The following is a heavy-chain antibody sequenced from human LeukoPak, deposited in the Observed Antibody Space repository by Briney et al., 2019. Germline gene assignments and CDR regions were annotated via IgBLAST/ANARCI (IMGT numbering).Heavy chain of an antibody. CDR3: ARDLPDCSGGSCAGHY. D-gene: IGHD2-15*01. Sequence: SETLSLTCTVSGGSISSGDYYWSWIRQPPGKGLEWIGYIYYSGSTYYNPSLKSRVTISVDTSKNQFSLKLSSVTAADTAAYYCARDLPDCSGGSCAGHYWGQGTLVTVSS. CDR2: IYYSGST. V-gene: IGHV4-30-4*08. CDR1: GGSISSGDYY. J-gene: IGHJ4*02.